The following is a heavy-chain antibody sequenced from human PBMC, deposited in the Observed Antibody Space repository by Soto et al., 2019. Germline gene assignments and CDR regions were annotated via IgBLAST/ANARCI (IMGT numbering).Heavy chain of an antibody. J-gene: IGHJ6*02. V-gene: IGHV5-10-1*01. D-gene: IGHD4-17*01. CDR3: AILYGGNSGMDV. CDR1: GYSFTSYW. CDR2: IDPSDSYT. Sequence: EVQLVQSGAEVKKPGESLRISCKGSGYSFTSYWVTWVRQMPGKGLEWMGRIDPSDSYTNYNPPFQGHVTISVDKSISTAYLQWSSLKASATAMYYCAILYGGNSGMDVWGQGTTVTVSS.